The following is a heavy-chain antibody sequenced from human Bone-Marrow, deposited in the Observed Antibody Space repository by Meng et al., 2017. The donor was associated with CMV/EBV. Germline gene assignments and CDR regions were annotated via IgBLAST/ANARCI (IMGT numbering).Heavy chain of an antibody. Sequence: SETLSLTCTVSGGSISSYYWSWIRQPTGKGLEWIGYIYYSGSTNYNPSLKSRVTITVDTSKNQFSLRLSSVTAADTAVYYGARDLLYSGADYWGQGTLVTVSS. CDR1: GGSISSYY. CDR2: IYYSGST. V-gene: IGHV4-59*01. CDR3: ARDLLYSGADY. J-gene: IGHJ4*02. D-gene: IGHD6-19*01.